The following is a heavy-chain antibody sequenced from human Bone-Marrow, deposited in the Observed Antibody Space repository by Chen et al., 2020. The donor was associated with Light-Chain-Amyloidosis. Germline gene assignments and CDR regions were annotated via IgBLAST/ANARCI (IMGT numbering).Heavy chain of an antibody. V-gene: IGHV4-34*02. CDR2: INHSGNT. CDR1: GGSFSEFP. D-gene: IGHD1-7*01. CDR3: ARGGGGITGTTLAYAFDV. Sequence: QVQLQQWGAGLLKPSETLSLTCAVYGGSFSEFPWTWIRQPPGKGLEWVGDINHSGNTNYNPSLRSRVSISVDASKNRFSLKLNSVTAADTSVYYCARGGGGITGTTLAYAFDVWGQGAMVTVSS. J-gene: IGHJ3*01.